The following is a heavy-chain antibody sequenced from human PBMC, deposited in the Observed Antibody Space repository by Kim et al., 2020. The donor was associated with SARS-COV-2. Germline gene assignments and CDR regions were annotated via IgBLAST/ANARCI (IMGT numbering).Heavy chain of an antibody. CDR2: ISSSGSTI. J-gene: IGHJ6*02. CDR1: GFTFSSYE. CDR3: ASPRGSFLGTLNYYYFGMDV. Sequence: GGSLRLSCAASGFTFSSYEMNWVRQAPGKGLEWVSYISSSGSTIYYADSVKGRFTISRDNAKNSLYLQMNSLRAEDTAVYYCASPRGSFLGTLNYYYFGMDVWGQGTTVTVSS. V-gene: IGHV3-48*03. D-gene: IGHD7-27*01.